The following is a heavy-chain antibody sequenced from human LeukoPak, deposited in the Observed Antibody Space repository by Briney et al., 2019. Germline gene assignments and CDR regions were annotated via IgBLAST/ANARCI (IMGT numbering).Heavy chain of an antibody. V-gene: IGHV4-4*07. J-gene: IGHJ4*02. CDR1: GYSISSSYY. D-gene: IGHD6-13*01. Sequence: SETLSLTCTVSGYSISSSYYWSWIRQPAGKGLEWIGRIYTSGSTNYNPSLESRVIMSVDTSKNQFSLKLTSVTAADTAVYYCARVAPGRDGGDDFDYWGQGTLVTVSS. CDR2: IYTSGST. CDR3: ARVAPGRDGGDDFDY.